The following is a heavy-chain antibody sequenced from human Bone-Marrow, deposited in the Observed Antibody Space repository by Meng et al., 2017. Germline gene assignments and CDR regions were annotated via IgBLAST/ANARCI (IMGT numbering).Heavy chain of an antibody. J-gene: IGHJ4*02. CDR1: GFTFSDYY. V-gene: IGHV3-11*01. CDR3: ARAYRERSSIYYVDY. D-gene: IGHD6-13*01. CDR2: ISLSGGST. Sequence: QVELVESGGDLVRPGGSLRLSCAASGFTFSDYYISWIRQAPGKGLEWVSYISLSGGSTYYADSVKGRFTISRDNAKNSLYLQMNSLRAEDTALYYCARAYRERSSIYYVDYWGQGTLVTVSS.